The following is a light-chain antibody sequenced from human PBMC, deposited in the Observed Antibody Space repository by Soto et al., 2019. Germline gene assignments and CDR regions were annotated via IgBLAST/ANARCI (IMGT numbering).Light chain of an antibody. Sequence: EIVLTQSPATLSLSPGERATLSCRTSQSVSNYLAWYQQKPGQAPRLLIYDASNRATGIPARFSGSGSGTDFTLTISSLEPEDFAVYYCQQRSKWPPWTFGQGTKLEIK. J-gene: IGKJ2*02. V-gene: IGKV3-11*01. CDR1: QSVSNY. CDR2: DAS. CDR3: QQRSKWPPWT.